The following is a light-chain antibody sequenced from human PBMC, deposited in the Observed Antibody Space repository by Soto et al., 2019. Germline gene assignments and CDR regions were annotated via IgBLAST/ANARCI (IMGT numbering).Light chain of an antibody. CDR1: QRITNNF. CDR3: QQYGRSPFT. Sequence: EIVLTQSPVTLSLSPGERATLSCRASQRITNNFLAWFQQKAGLAPRLLIYGASTRASGVPDRFSGGGSGTDFFLTISRLAPEDFAVYYCQQYGRSPFTFGQGTKLQIK. CDR2: GAS. V-gene: IGKV3-20*01. J-gene: IGKJ2*01.